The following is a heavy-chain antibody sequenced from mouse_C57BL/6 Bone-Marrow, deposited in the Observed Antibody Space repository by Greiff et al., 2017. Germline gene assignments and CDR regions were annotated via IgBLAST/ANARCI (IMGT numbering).Heavy chain of an antibody. D-gene: IGHD1-1*01. V-gene: IGHV1-85*01. CDR2: INPRDGST. J-gene: IGHJ1*03. CDR3: ATTEYYGSIRDCYFDV. Sequence: QVHVKQSGPELVKPGASVKLSCKASGYTFTSYDINWVKQRPGQGLEWIGWINPRDGSTKYNEKFKGKATLSVDTSSSTVYMELHSLTSEDTAVSFYATTEYYGSIRDCYFDVWGTGTTVTVSS. CDR1: GYTFTSYD.